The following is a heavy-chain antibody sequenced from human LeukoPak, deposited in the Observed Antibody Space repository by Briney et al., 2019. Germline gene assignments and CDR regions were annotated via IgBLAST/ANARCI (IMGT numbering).Heavy chain of an antibody. V-gene: IGHV1-46*01. CDR2: INPSGGST. CDR1: GYTFTSYY. CDR3: AREGESSRGIGALNYYMDV. D-gene: IGHD3-16*01. Sequence: ASVKVSCKASGYTFTSYYMHWVRQAPGQGLEWMGIINPSGGSTSYAQKFQGRVTFTRNTSTRTAYMELSSLRSEDTAVYYCAREGESSRGIGALNYYMDVWGKGTTVTVSS. J-gene: IGHJ6*03.